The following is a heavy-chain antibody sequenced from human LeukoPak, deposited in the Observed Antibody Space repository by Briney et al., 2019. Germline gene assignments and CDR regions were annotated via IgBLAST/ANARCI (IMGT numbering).Heavy chain of an antibody. CDR2: IYYSGST. D-gene: IGHD6-19*01. Sequence: PSETLSLTCTVSGGSISSYYWSWIRQPPGKGLEWIGSIYYSGSTNYNPSLKSRVTISVDTSKNQFSLKLSSVTAADTAVYYCARVQVRQWLVLAGDWFDPWGQGTLVTVSS. CDR3: ARVQVRQWLVLAGDWFDP. CDR1: GGSISSYY. V-gene: IGHV4-59*01. J-gene: IGHJ5*02.